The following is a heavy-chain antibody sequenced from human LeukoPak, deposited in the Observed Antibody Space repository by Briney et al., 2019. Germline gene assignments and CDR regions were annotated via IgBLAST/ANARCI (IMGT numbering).Heavy chain of an antibody. D-gene: IGHD5-24*01. CDR2: IRSKANSYAT. CDR3: ARDNSVRDEAWWFNP. V-gene: IGHV3-73*01. CDR1: GFTFSGSA. Sequence: PGGSLRLSCAASGFTFSGSAMHWVRQASGKGLEWVGRIRSKANSYATAYAASVKGRFTISRDDSKNTAYLQMNSLKTEDTAVYYCARDNSVRDEAWWFNPWGQGTLVTVSS. J-gene: IGHJ5*02.